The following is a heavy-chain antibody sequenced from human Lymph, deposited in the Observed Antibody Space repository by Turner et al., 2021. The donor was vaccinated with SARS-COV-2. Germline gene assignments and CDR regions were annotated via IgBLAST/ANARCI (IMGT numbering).Heavy chain of an antibody. D-gene: IGHD2-15*01. J-gene: IGHJ4*02. Sequence: QVQLVESVGGLVQPGRSLRLSCAASGFTFSCYGMYWVRQAPGKGLEWVAVISYDGSNKDYADSVKGRFTISRDNSKNTLYMQMNSLRAEDTAVYYCAKQGGGRYCSGGSCYRGYFDYWGQGTLVTVSS. V-gene: IGHV3-30*18. CDR2: ISYDGSNK. CDR3: AKQGGGRYCSGGSCYRGYFDY. CDR1: GFTFSCYG.